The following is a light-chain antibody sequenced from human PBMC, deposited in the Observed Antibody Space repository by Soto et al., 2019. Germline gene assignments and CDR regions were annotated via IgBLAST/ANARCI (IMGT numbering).Light chain of an antibody. CDR1: HSVSTR. CDR2: DAS. J-gene: IGKJ4*01. Sequence: EIVMTQSPATLSVSPGERDTLSCRASHSVSTRLAWYQQKPGQAPRLLIYDASTRATGLPARFSGSGSGTNFTLTISSLQSEDFAVYYCQHYTNWPLTFGGGTKVDIK. V-gene: IGKV3-15*01. CDR3: QHYTNWPLT.